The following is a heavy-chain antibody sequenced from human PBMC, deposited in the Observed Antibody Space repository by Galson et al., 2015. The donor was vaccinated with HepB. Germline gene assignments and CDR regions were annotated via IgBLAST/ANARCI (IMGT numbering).Heavy chain of an antibody. CDR2: ISGSGGST. J-gene: IGHJ2*01. V-gene: IGHV3-23*01. CDR1: GFTFSSYA. D-gene: IGHD6-6*01. Sequence: SLRLSCAASGFTFSSYAMSWVRQAPGKGLEWVSAISGSGGSTYYADSVKGRFTISRDNSKNTLYLQMNSLRAEDTAVYYCAKDPAHRKQLAANWYFDLWGRGTLVTVSS. CDR3: AKDPAHRKQLAANWYFDL.